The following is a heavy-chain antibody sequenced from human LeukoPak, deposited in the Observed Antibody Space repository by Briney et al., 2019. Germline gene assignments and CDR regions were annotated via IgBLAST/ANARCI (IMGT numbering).Heavy chain of an antibody. CDR3: AKADGSYKTLIDY. Sequence: PGGSLRLSCAASGFTFSICAMNWVRQAPRKGLEWVSGISGSGGSTYYADSVKGRFTISRDSSKNTVFLQMNSLTAEDTALYYCAKADGSYKTLIDYWGQGTLVTVSS. V-gene: IGHV3-23*01. J-gene: IGHJ4*02. CDR1: GFTFSICA. CDR2: ISGSGGST. D-gene: IGHD3-10*01.